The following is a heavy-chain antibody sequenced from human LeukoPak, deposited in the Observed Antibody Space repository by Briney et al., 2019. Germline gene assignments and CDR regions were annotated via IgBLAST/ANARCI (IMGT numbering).Heavy chain of an antibody. D-gene: IGHD6-13*01. CDR3: ARRPGIAAAGRDY. V-gene: IGHV4-30-4*01. CDR1: GGSISSGDYY. CDR2: IYYSGST. Sequence: KPSETPSPTCTVSGGSISSGDYYWSWIRQPPGKGLEWIGYIYYSGSTYYNPSLKSRVTISVDTSKNQFSLKLSSVTAADTAVYYCARRPGIAAAGRDYWGQGTLVTVSS. J-gene: IGHJ4*02.